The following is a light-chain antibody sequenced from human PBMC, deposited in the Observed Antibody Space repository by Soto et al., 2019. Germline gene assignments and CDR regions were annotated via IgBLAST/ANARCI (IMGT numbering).Light chain of an antibody. CDR2: DAS. CDR3: QQRANWPPWT. Sequence: EIVLTQSPATLSLSPGERATLSCRASQSVSSYLAWYQQKPGQAPRLLIYDASIRATDIPGRFSGSGSGTDFTRTISSLEPEDFAVYYCQQRANWPPWTFGQGTKVEIK. J-gene: IGKJ1*01. CDR1: QSVSSY. V-gene: IGKV3-11*01.